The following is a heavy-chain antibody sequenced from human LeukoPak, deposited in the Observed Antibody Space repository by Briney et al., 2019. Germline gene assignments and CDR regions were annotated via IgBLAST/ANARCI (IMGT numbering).Heavy chain of an antibody. V-gene: IGHV3-30*02. CDR1: GFTFSTYG. J-gene: IGHJ4*02. D-gene: IGHD3-22*01. Sequence: PGGSLRLSCAASGFTFSTYGMHWVRQAPGKRLEWVTFIRYDGTNKYYADSVKGRFTISRDNAKNTLYLQMNSLRAEDTAVYYCAKGSLALNTYYYDSSGYRYFDYWGQGTLVTVSS. CDR2: IRYDGTNK. CDR3: AKGSLALNTYYYDSSGYRYFDY.